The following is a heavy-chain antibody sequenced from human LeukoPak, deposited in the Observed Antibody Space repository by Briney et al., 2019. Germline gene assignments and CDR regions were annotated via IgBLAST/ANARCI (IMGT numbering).Heavy chain of an antibody. CDR2: INPNSGGT. CDR3: ARLMRAISYGDSAPLGY. Sequence: ASVKVSCKASGYTFTGYYMHWVRQAPGQGLEWMGWINPNSGGTNYAQKFQGRVTMTRDTSISTAYMELSRLRSDDTAVYYCARLMRAISYGDSAPLGYWGQGTLVTVSS. J-gene: IGHJ4*02. D-gene: IGHD4-17*01. V-gene: IGHV1-2*02. CDR1: GYTFTGYY.